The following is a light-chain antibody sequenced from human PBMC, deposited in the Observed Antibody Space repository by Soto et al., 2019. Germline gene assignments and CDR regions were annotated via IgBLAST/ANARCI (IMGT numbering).Light chain of an antibody. V-gene: IGKV1-5*03. CDR1: QSISRW. J-gene: IGKJ1*01. CDR2: KAS. Sequence: DIQMTQSPSTLSASVGDRVTITCRASQSISRWLAWYKQKPGKAPNLLIYKASSLETGVPSRFSGSGSGTEFTLTISGLQPDDFATYYCQQYNSYWTFGQGTKVEIK. CDR3: QQYNSYWT.